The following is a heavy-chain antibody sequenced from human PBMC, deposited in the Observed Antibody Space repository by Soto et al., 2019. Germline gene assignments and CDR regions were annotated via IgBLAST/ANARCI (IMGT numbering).Heavy chain of an antibody. CDR2: ISSSSSTI. CDR1: GFTFSSYS. CDR3: TMVRGPVTAYYYYGMDV. J-gene: IGHJ6*02. V-gene: IGHV3-48*02. Sequence: GGSLRLSCAASGFTFSSYSMNWVRQAPGKGPEWVSYISSSSSTIYYADSVKGRFTISRDNAKNSLYLQMNSLRDEDTAVYYCTMVRGPVTAYYYYGMDVWGQGTTVTVSS. D-gene: IGHD3-10*01.